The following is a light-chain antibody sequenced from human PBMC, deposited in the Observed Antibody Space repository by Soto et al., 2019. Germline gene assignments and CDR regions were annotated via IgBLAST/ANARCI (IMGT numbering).Light chain of an antibody. CDR2: DAY. V-gene: IGKV3-11*01. CDR1: QSFRGL. Sequence: VLTQSPVTLSLSPWERATLSSRASQSFRGLLAWYQQKPGQAPRLLIYDAYNRATGIPPRFSGSGSGTDFTLTISSLEPEDSAVYYCQQRHMWPITFGQGTRLEIK. CDR3: QQRHMWPIT. J-gene: IGKJ5*01.